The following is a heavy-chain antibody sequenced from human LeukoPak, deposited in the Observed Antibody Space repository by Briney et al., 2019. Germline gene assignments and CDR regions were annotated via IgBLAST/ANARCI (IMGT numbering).Heavy chain of an antibody. CDR3: ARGRRSPDY. CDR2: IKQDGSEK. V-gene: IGHV3-7*01. D-gene: IGHD6-25*01. CDR1: GFTFSAYW. J-gene: IGHJ4*02. Sequence: GGSLRLSCAASGFTFSAYWMTWVRQAPGKGLEWVANIKQDGSEKYYVDSVKGRFTISRDNAKTSLYLQTNSLRAEDTAVYFCARGRRSPDYWGQGTLVTVSS.